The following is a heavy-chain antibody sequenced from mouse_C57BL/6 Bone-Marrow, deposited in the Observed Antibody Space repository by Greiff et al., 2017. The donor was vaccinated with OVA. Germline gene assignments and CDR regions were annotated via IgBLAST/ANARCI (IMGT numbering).Heavy chain of an antibody. D-gene: IGHD1-1*01. V-gene: IGHV14-2*01. CDR2: IDPEDGEN. Sequence: VQLQQSGAELVKPGASVKLSCTASGFNIKDYYMHWVKQRTEQGLEWIGRIDPEDGENKSAPKFSGQAIITADTASNTAFLQLSSLTSEDTAVYYCARSPFYYCSSYGYWGQGTTLSVSS. CDR3: ARSPFYYCSSYGY. J-gene: IGHJ2*01. CDR1: GFNIKDYY.